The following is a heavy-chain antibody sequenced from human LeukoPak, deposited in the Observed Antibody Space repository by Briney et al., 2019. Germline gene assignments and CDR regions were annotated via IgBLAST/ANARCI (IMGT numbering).Heavy chain of an antibody. CDR1: GYSISSDYY. V-gene: IGHV4-38-2*01. D-gene: IGHD3-22*01. J-gene: IGHJ3*02. CDR2: FYHSGST. Sequence: SETLSLTRAVSGYSISSDYYWGWIRQPPGKGLEWIGSFYHSGSTYYNPSLKSRVTILVDTSKNQFSLKLGSVTAADTALYYCARQGLYGSSGYYKRDAFDIWGQGTMVTVSS. CDR3: ARQGLYGSSGYYKRDAFDI.